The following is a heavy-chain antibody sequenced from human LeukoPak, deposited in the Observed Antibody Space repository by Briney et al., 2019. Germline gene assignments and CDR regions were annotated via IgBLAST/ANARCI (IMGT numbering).Heavy chain of an antibody. CDR1: GFTFSFYA. V-gene: IGHV3-23*01. Sequence: GGSLRLSCAASGFTFSFYAMSWVRQAPGTGLEWVSAISGSDGGTYHAASVKGRFTISRENSKNTLYLQMNSLRAEDTAVYYCAKAFRGLREYYYYMDVWGKGTTATVSS. CDR3: AKAFRGLREYYYYMDV. J-gene: IGHJ6*03. CDR2: ISGSDGGT. D-gene: IGHD3-16*01.